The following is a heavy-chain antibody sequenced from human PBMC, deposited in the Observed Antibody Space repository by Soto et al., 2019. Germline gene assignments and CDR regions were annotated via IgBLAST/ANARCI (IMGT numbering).Heavy chain of an antibody. CDR3: ARARPGITGTTNWFDP. CDR1: GGTFSSYA. V-gene: IGHV1-69*06. D-gene: IGHD1-7*01. J-gene: IGHJ5*02. CDR2: IIPIFGTA. Sequence: SVKVSCKASGGTFSSYAISWVRQAPGQGLEWMGGIIPIFGTANYAQKFQGRVTITADKSTSTAYMELSSLRSEDTAVYYCARARPGITGTTNWFDPWGQGTLVTVSS.